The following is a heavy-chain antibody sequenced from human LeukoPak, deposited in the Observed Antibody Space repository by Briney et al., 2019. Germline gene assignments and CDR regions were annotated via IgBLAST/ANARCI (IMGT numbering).Heavy chain of an antibody. CDR3: ARGEITYYYDSSGYYYGYYFDY. CDR2: INHSGST. CDR1: GGSFSGYY. J-gene: IGHJ4*02. Sequence: SETLSLTCAVYGGSFSGYYWSWIRQPPGKGLEWIGEINHSGSTNYNPSLKSRVTISVDTSKNQFSLKLSSVTAADTAVYYCARGEITYYYDSSGYYYGYYFDYWGQGTLVTVSS. D-gene: IGHD3-22*01. V-gene: IGHV4-34*01.